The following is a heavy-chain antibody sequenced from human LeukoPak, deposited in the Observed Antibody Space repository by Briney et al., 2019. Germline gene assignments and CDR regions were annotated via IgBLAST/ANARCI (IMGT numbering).Heavy chain of an antibody. Sequence: SETLSLTCAVYGGSFSGYYWSWIRQPPGKGLEWIGEINHSGSINYNPSLKSRVTISVDTSKNQFSLKLSSVTAADTAVYYCARHRSYGSGSYYNSYYYYGMDVWGQGTTVTVSS. CDR1: GGSFSGYY. D-gene: IGHD3-10*01. V-gene: IGHV4-34*01. CDR3: ARHRSYGSGSYYNSYYYYGMDV. J-gene: IGHJ6*02. CDR2: INHSGSI.